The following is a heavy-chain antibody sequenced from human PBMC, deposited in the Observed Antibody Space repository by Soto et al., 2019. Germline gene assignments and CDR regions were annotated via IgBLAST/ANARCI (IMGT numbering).Heavy chain of an antibody. Sequence: SETLSLTCAVYGGSFRGYYWSWIRQPPGKGLEWIGEINHSGSTNYNPSLKSRVTISVDTSKNQFSLKLSSVTAADTAVYYCASQTDLWFGELFSHYYYGMDVWGQGTTVTVSS. CDR3: ASQTDLWFGELFSHYYYGMDV. V-gene: IGHV4-34*01. D-gene: IGHD3-10*01. CDR2: INHSGST. CDR1: GGSFRGYY. J-gene: IGHJ6*02.